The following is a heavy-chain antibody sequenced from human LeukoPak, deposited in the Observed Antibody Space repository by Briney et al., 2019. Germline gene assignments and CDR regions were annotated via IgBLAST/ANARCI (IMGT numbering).Heavy chain of an antibody. CDR1: GASVSSDNDY. CDR2: IFYSGRP. J-gene: IGHJ4*02. V-gene: IGHV4-61*01. CDR3: AGLVGRYSSGLYYYYFDY. Sequence: SETLSLTCTVSGASVSSDNDYWSWIRQPPGKGLEWIGYIFYSGRPDYNPSLKSRVTISVDTSKNQFSLKLSSVTAADTAVYYCAGLVGRYSSGLYYYYFDYWGQGTLVTVSS. D-gene: IGHD3-22*01.